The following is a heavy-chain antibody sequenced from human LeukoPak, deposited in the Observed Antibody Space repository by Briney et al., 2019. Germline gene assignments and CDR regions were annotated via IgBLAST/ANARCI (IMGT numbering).Heavy chain of an antibody. D-gene: IGHD3-10*01. CDR3: ARSHLYYGSGIDY. CDR1: GFTFSTYD. V-gene: IGHV3-13*01. J-gene: IGHJ4*02. CDR2: VGTAGDT. Sequence: RGSLRLSCAASGFTFSTYDMHWVRQGAGKGLEWVSAVGTAGDTYYSGSVKGRFTISRENAKNSLFLQMNSLRAGDTAVYYCARSHLYYGSGIDYWGQGTLVTVSS.